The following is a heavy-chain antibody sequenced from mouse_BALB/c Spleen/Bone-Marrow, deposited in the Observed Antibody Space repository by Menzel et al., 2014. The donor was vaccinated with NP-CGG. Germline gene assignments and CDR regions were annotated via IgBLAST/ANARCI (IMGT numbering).Heavy chain of an antibody. CDR2: IDPANGNT. J-gene: IGHJ4*01. CDR3: AKYGGLRYAMDY. CDR1: GFNIKDTY. Sequence: EVKLVESGAELVKPGASVKLSCTASGFNIKDTYMHWVKQRPEQGLEWIVRIDPANGNTKYDPKFQGKATITADTSSNTAYLQLSSLTSEDTAVYYCAKYGGLRYAMDYWGQGTSVTVSS. V-gene: IGHV14-3*02. D-gene: IGHD2-4*01.